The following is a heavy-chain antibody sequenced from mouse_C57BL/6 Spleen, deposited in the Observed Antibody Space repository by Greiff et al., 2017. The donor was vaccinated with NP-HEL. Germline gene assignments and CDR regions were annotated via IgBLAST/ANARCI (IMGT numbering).Heavy chain of an antibody. J-gene: IGHJ2*01. CDR1: GFSLSTSGMG. V-gene: IGHV8-12*01. CDR3: ARSITTVVVGYYFDY. CDR2: IYWDDDK. D-gene: IGHD1-1*01. Sequence: QVQLKESGPGILQSSQTLSLTCSFSGFSLSTSGMGVSWIRQPSGKGLEWLAHIYWDDDKRYNPSLKSRLTISKDTSRNQVFLKITSVDTADTATYYCARSITTVVVGYYFDYWGQGTTLTVSS.